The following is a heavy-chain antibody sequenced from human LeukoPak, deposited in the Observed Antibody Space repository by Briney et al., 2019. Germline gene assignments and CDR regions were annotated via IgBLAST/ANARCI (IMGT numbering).Heavy chain of an antibody. CDR1: GGSISSYY. Sequence: SETLSLTCTVSGGSISSYYWSWIRQPAGKGLEWIGRIYTSGSTNYNPSLKSRVTMSVDTSKNQFSLKLSSVTAADTAVYYCAILGGGYGDYSLSYAFDIRGQGTMVTVSS. CDR3: AILGGGYGDYSLSYAFDI. J-gene: IGHJ3*02. V-gene: IGHV4-4*07. CDR2: IYTSGST. D-gene: IGHD4-17*01.